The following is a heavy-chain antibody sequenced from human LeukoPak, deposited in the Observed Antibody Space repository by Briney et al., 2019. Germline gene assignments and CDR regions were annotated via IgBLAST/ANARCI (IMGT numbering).Heavy chain of an antibody. J-gene: IGHJ6*03. D-gene: IGHD4-17*01. CDR1: GGTFSSYA. CDR3: ARYDGDRPLNKYYMDV. Sequence: ASVKVSCKASGGTFSSYAISWVRQAPGQGLEWMGWISGYNDNTNYAQKFQGRVTMTTDISTSTAYMELRSLRSDDTAVYYCARYDGDRPLNKYYMDVWGTGTTVTISS. CDR2: ISGYNDNT. V-gene: IGHV1-18*01.